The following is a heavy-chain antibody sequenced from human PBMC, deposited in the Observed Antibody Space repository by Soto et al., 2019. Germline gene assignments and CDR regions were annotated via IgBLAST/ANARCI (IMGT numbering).Heavy chain of an antibody. D-gene: IGHD1-26*01. CDR1: GFTFSANA. Sequence: QEQLVESGGDVVQPGRSLTLSCAASGFTFSANAMHWVRQAPGKGLEWVAVIAYDGTIKIYRDSVKGRFTISRDDSKSTLYLQMNSLRPEDPAVYDCARDKIKGAPDYLDSWGQGTLVTVSS. V-gene: IGHV3-30-3*01. J-gene: IGHJ4*02. CDR2: IAYDGTIK. CDR3: ARDKIKGAPDYLDS.